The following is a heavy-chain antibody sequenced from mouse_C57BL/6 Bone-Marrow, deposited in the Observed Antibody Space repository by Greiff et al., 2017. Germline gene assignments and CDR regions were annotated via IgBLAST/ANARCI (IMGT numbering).Heavy chain of an antibody. Sequence: EVKLVESGGGLVQPGGSMKLSCVASGFTFSNYWMNWVRQSPAKGLEWVAQIRLKSDNYATHYAESVKGMFTISRDDSKSSVYLQMNNLRAEDTGIYYGTEATTVVPSFAYWGQGTLVTVSA. CDR1: GFTFSNYW. D-gene: IGHD1-1*01. V-gene: IGHV6-3*01. J-gene: IGHJ3*01. CDR3: TEATTVVPSFAY. CDR2: IRLKSDNYAT.